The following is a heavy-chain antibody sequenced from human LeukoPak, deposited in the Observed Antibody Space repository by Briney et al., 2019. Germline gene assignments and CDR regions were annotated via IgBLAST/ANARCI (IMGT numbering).Heavy chain of an antibody. V-gene: IGHV3-23*01. CDR2: ISGSGGST. J-gene: IGHJ4*02. CDR1: GFTFSSYG. Sequence: GGSLRLSCAASGFTFSSYGMHWVRRAPGKGLEWTSAISGSGGSTYYADSVKGRFTISRDNSKNTLYLQMNSLRAEDTAVYYCAKDREYSSGWYSPTFDYWGQGTLVTVSS. CDR3: AKDREYSSGWYSPTFDY. D-gene: IGHD6-19*01.